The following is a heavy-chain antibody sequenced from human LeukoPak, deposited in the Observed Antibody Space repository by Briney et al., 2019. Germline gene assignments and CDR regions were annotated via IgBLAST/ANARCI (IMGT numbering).Heavy chain of an antibody. J-gene: IGHJ4*02. CDR1: GFTLSSYS. CDR3: VRGGGYSYGPGDH. CDR2: ISTSSSYI. Sequence: GESLRLSCAASGFTLSSYSMNWVRQAPGKGLEWVSSISTSSSYIYYADSVKGRFTISRDNAKNTLYLQMNSLRAEDTAVYYCVRGGGYSYGPGDHWGQGTLVTVSS. V-gene: IGHV3-21*01. D-gene: IGHD5-18*01.